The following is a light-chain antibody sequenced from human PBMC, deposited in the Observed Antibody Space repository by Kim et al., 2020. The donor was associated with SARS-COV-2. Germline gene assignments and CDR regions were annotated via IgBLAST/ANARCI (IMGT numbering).Light chain of an antibody. V-gene: IGKV1-12*02. CDR2: IAS. CDR3: QQANSFPFT. J-gene: IGKJ3*01. CDR1: QGISSW. Sequence: ESVGDRCTIPGRASQGISSWLAWYQQKPGKAPKLLIYIASSLQSGVPSRFSGSGSGTDFTLTISSLQPEDFATYYCQQANSFPFTFGPGTKVDIK.